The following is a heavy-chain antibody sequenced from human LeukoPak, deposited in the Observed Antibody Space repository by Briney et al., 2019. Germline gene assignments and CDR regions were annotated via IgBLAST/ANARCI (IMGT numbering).Heavy chain of an antibody. CDR1: GFTFSSYA. CDR2: ISGSGGST. J-gene: IGHJ4*02. V-gene: IGHV3-23*01. Sequence: VGSLRLSCAASGFTFSSYAMSWVRQAPGKGLEWVSAISGSGGSTYYADSVKGRFTISRDNSKNTLYLQMNSLRAEDTAVYYCAKDKVGQRKPFDYWGQGTLVTVSS. CDR3: AKDKVGQRKPFDY.